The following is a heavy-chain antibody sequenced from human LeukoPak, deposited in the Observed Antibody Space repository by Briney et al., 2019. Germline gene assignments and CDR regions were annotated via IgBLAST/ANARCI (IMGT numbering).Heavy chain of an antibody. Sequence: PSETLSLTCTVSGGSISSGSYYWSWIRQPAGKGLEWIGRIYTSGSTNYNPSLKSRVTISVDTSKNQFSLKLSSVTAADTAVYYCARERASYYYDSSGYYHEFDYWGQGTLVTVSS. CDR3: ARERASYYYDSSGYYHEFDY. CDR1: GGSISSGSYY. J-gene: IGHJ4*02. D-gene: IGHD3-22*01. CDR2: IYTSGST. V-gene: IGHV4-61*02.